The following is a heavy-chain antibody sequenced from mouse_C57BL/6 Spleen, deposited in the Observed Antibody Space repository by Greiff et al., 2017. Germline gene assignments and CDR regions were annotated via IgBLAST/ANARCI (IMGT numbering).Heavy chain of an antibody. CDR1: GYAFSSYW. D-gene: IGHD1-1*01. Sequence: QVQLKESGAELVKPGASVKLSCKASGYAFSSYWMNWVKQRPGKGLEWIGQIYPGDGDTTYTGKFKGKATLTADKSSSTAYMQLSSLTSEDAAVYCCARDYGSSYGDWGQGTTLTVSS. CDR3: ARDYGSSYGD. CDR2: IYPGDGDT. V-gene: IGHV1-80*01. J-gene: IGHJ2*01.